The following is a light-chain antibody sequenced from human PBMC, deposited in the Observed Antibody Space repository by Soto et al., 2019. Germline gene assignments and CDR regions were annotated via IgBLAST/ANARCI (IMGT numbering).Light chain of an antibody. Sequence: EIGMTQSPATLSASPGERATLSCTASQSVSSNLAWYQQKPGQAPRLLIYGASTRATGIPARFSGSGSGTEFTLTISSLESEDFAVYYCQEYNNWPPMNTVGQGAKLEI. CDR3: QEYNNWPPMNT. J-gene: IGKJ2*01. CDR2: GAS. CDR1: QSVSSN. V-gene: IGKV3-15*01.